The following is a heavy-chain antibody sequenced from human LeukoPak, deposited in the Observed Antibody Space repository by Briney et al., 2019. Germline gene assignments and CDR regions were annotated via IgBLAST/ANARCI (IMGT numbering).Heavy chain of an antibody. CDR2: IKKDGSER. Sequence: AGGSLRLSCAASGFTFSSYSMSWVRQAPGKGLEWVANIKKDGSERHYADSMKGRFTISRDNAKNSLYLQMNSLRADDTAVYYCARGPYFYTGPNWFDPWGQGTLVTVSS. D-gene: IGHD2/OR15-2a*01. CDR3: ARGPYFYTGPNWFDP. V-gene: IGHV3-7*01. CDR1: GFTFSSYS. J-gene: IGHJ5*02.